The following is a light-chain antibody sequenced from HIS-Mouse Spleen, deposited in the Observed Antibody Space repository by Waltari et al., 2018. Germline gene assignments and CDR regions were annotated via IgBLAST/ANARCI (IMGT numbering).Light chain of an antibody. J-gene: IGLJ2*01. CDR3: YSTDSSGNHRV. Sequence: SYALTQPPSVSVSPGQTARITCSGDALPKKYAYWYQQKSGQAPVLVIYEDSKRPSGIPERFSGSSSWTMATLTISGAQVEDEADYYCYSTDSSGNHRVFGGGTKLTVL. V-gene: IGLV3-10*01. CDR1: ALPKKY. CDR2: EDS.